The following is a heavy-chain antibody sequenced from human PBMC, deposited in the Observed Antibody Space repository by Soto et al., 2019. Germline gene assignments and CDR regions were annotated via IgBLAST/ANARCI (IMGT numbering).Heavy chain of an antibody. Sequence: ASVKVSCKASGFTFTSSAMQWVRQARGQRLEWIGWIVVGSGNTNYAQKFQERVTITRDMSTSTAYMELSSLRSEDTAVYYCAASTITMVRRGVYLDYWGQGTLVTVSS. CDR3: AASTITMVRRGVYLDY. V-gene: IGHV1-58*02. CDR1: GFTFTSSA. CDR2: IVVGSGNT. D-gene: IGHD3-10*01. J-gene: IGHJ4*02.